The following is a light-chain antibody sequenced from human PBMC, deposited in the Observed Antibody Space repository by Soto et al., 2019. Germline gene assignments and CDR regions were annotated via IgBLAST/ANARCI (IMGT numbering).Light chain of an antibody. CDR1: SSDVGAYNY. J-gene: IGLJ3*02. CDR2: EVT. CDR3: SSYADSISVL. Sequence: QSALTQPPSASGSPGQSVTISCTGTSSDVGAYNYVSWYQQHPGKAPKLMIYEVTKRPSGVPDRFAGSKSGNTASLTVSGLQAEDEADYYFSSYADSISVLFGGGTKVTVL. V-gene: IGLV2-8*01.